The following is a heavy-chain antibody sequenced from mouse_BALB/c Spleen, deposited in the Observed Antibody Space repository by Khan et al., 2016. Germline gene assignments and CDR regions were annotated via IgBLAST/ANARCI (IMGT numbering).Heavy chain of an antibody. J-gene: IGHJ4*01. Sequence: QVQLKESGPGLVAPSQSLSITCTVSGFSFTGYGVNWVRQPPGKGLEWLGMIWGDGSTDYNSVHKSGLSIIKDNSKSQVYLEKIRVQTEEAARYYCAGVWSDYWGQGTSVTVSS. CDR3: AGVWSDY. V-gene: IGHV2-6-7*01. CDR1: GFSFTGYG. D-gene: IGHD1-1*02. CDR2: IWGDGST.